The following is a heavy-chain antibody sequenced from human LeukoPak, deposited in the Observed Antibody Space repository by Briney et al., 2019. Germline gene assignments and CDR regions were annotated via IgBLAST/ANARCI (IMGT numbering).Heavy chain of an antibody. Sequence: GGSLRLSCAASGFTFRSYGIHWVRQAPGKGLELVAVISSDGSNKYYVDSVKGRFTISRDNAKNSLYLQMNSLRAEDTAVYYCARDLAAAAAPDYWGQGTLVTVSS. J-gene: IGHJ4*02. V-gene: IGHV3-30*03. D-gene: IGHD6-13*01. CDR3: ARDLAAAAAPDY. CDR2: ISSDGSNK. CDR1: GFTFRSYG.